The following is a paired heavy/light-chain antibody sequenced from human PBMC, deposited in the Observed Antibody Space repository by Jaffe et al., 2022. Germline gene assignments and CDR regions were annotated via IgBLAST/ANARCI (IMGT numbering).Heavy chain of an antibody. CDR3: VRGNNGTWYNWFGP. CDR1: GFIFSDFW. J-gene: IGHJ5*02. D-gene: IGHD6-13*01. Sequence: EVQLVESGGGLVQPGGSLRLSCAASGFIFSDFWMHWVRQAPGKGLVWVARIRRDGIGTVYADTVEGRFTISRDNAKNTVYLQMNSLTVDDTAVYHCVRGNNGTWYNWFGPWGQGTQVTVSS. CDR2: IRRDGIGT. V-gene: IGHV3-74*01.
Light chain of an antibody. J-gene: IGKJ2*01. CDR2: WAS. V-gene: IGKV4-1*01. CDR1: QSIFYSSTNKNY. Sequence: DIVMTQSPDSLAVSLGERATINCKSSQSIFYSSTNKNYLAWYQHKPGQPPKVLIYWASTREVGVPERFSGSGSGTDFTLTISSLQAEDVAVYYCQQYYSTSYTFGQGTKLEIK. CDR3: QQYYSTSYT.